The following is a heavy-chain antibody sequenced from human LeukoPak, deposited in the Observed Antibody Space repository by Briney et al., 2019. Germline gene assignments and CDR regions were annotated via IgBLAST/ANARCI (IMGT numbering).Heavy chain of an antibody. CDR1: GGSITSYY. V-gene: IGHV4-59*01. CDR3: ARASTTFDD. Sequence: PSETLSLTCSVSGGSITSYYWSWIRQPPGKGLEWIGHVSDGGRTNYSPSLRSRVSISVDTSKSQFSLKLNSVTAADTAVYFCARASTTFDDWGQGTLVTVSS. J-gene: IGHJ4*02. CDR2: VSDGGRT. D-gene: IGHD1-14*01.